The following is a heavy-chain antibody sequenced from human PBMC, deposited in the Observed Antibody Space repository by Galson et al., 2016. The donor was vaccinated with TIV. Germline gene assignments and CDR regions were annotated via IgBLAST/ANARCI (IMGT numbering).Heavy chain of an antibody. J-gene: IGHJ4*02. CDR3: ARPPYCGGDCYKYDS. CDR2: IDAGNGNT. Sequence: SVKVSCKASGYTFTIYTLHWVRQAPGQSLEWMGRIDAGNGNTKYSQKFQDRVTITRDTSASTAYMELSSLRSEDTAVYYCARPPYCGGDCYKYDSWGQGTLVAVSS. D-gene: IGHD2-21*01. CDR1: GYTFTIYT. V-gene: IGHV1-3*01.